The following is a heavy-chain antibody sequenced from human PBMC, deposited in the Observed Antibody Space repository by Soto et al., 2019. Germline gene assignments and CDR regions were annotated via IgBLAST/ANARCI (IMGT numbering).Heavy chain of an antibody. CDR3: ARDSAVAGARWLDP. CDR1: GYTFTSYG. Sequence: QVQLAQSGTEVKKPGASVRVSCQSSGYTFTSYGYTWVRQAPGQGLEWLGWISAFSGNTSYVESLQGRITMTTDRSTSTAYMELRRLRLDDTAIYYCARDSAVAGARWLDPWGQGTLVVVSS. J-gene: IGHJ5*02. V-gene: IGHV1-18*01. D-gene: IGHD6-19*01. CDR2: ISAFSGNT.